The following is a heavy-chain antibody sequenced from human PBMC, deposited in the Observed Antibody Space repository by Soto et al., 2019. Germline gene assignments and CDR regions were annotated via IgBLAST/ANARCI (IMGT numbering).Heavy chain of an antibody. V-gene: IGHV3-23*01. J-gene: IGHJ6*04. CDR3: AKDSQRYGFGGGYYESPHMAV. CDR2: ISGSGGST. CDR1: GFTFSSYA. D-gene: IGHD3-3*01. Sequence: GASLRLSCAASGFTFSSYAMSWVRQAPGKGLEWVSAISGSGGSTYYADSVKGRFTISRDNSKNTQYLQMNSLRAEDTAVYYFAKDSQRYGFGGGYYESPHMAVWGKGPTVTVSS.